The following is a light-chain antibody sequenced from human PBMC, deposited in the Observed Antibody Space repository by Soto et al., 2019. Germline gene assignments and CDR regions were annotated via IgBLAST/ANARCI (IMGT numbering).Light chain of an antibody. CDR2: WAS. V-gene: IGKV4-1*01. Sequence: DIVMTQSPDSLAVSLGERATINCKSSQSVLYSSNNRNYLAWYQQKLGQPPKLLIYWASTRASGVPDRFSGSGSGTDFTLTITSLQAEDVAVYYCQQYYTTPRWTFGQGTRVEIK. J-gene: IGKJ1*01. CDR1: QSVLYSSNNRNY. CDR3: QQYYTTPRWT.